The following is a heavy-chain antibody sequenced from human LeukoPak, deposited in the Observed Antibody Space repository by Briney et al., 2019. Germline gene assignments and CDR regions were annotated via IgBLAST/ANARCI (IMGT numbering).Heavy chain of an antibody. Sequence: KPSETLSLTCTVSGGSISSYCWSWIRQPPGKGLEWIGDAYKSGSAYYSPSLKSRVTLSIDTPKNQFSLKLSSVTAADTAVYYCARAEGSSGRRIFDYWGQGTLVTVSS. CDR2: AYKSGSA. CDR3: ARAEGSSGRRIFDY. V-gene: IGHV4-59*01. J-gene: IGHJ4*02. CDR1: GGSISSYC. D-gene: IGHD6-19*01.